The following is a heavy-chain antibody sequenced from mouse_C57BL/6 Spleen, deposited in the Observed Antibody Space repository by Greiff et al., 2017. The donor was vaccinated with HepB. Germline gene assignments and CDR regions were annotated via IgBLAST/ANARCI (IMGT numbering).Heavy chain of an antibody. CDR3: ARLWDWYFDV. J-gene: IGHJ1*03. Sequence: DVKLVESGGGLVKPGGSLKLSCAASGFTFSDYGMHWVRQAPEKGLEWVAYISSGSGTIYYADTVKGRFTISRDNAKNTLFLQMTSLMSEDTAMYYCARLWDWYFDVWGTGTTVTVSS. D-gene: IGHD4-1*01. CDR2: ISSGSGTI. V-gene: IGHV5-17*01. CDR1: GFTFSDYG.